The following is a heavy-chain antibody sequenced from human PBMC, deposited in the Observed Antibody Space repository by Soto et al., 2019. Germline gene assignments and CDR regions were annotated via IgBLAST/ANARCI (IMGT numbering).Heavy chain of an antibody. Sequence: SETLSLTCTVSGGAISGYYWTWVRQPAGKGLEWIGRIYSSGGTKYNPSLKSRVDMSLDMSKNQFSLRLSSVTAADTAVYYCARGQRFSGSFDPWGQGTLVTVSS. V-gene: IGHV4-4*07. CDR3: ARGQRFSGSFDP. D-gene: IGHD3-3*01. CDR2: IYSSGGT. J-gene: IGHJ5*02. CDR1: GGAISGYY.